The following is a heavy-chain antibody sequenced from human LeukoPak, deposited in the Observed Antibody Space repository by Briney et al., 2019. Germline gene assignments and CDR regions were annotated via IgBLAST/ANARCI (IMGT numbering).Heavy chain of an antibody. CDR3: VAVAGRPAGGGVYC. J-gene: IGHJ4*02. V-gene: IGHV3-23*01. D-gene: IGHD6-19*01. CDR2: LSGGGSAT. CDR1: GFTFRSYG. Sequence: GGTLRLSCAASGFTFRSYGMSWVRQAPGKGLEWVSALSGGGSATYYADSVKGRFTIFRDNSKNTLYLQMNSLRVEDTAVYYCVAVAGRPAGGGVYCWGQGTLVTVYS.